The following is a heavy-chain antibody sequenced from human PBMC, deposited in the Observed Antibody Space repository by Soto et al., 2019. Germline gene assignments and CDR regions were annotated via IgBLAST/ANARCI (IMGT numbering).Heavy chain of an antibody. V-gene: IGHV4-4*07. CDR3: VRDGTKTLRDWFDP. CDR2: IYATGTT. Sequence: SETLSLTCTVSGASIGGFYGSWIRKSAGKGLEWIGRIYATGTTDYNPSLKSRVMMSVDTSKKQFSLKLRSVTAADTAVYYCVRDGTKTLRDWFDPWGQGISVTVSS. J-gene: IGHJ5*02. D-gene: IGHD1-1*01. CDR1: GASIGGFY.